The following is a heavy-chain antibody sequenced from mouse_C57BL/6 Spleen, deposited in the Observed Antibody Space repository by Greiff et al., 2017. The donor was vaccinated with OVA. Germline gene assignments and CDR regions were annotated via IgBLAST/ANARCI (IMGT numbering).Heavy chain of an antibody. V-gene: IGHV5-17*01. Sequence: DVHLVESGGGLVKPGGSLKLSCAASGFTFSDYGMHWVRQAPEKGLEWVAYISSGSSTIYYADTVKGRFTFSRDNAKNTLFLQMTSLRSEDTAMYYYAWDGLAYWGQGTLVTVSA. CDR3: AWDGLAY. CDR2: ISSGSSTI. CDR1: GFTFSDYG. J-gene: IGHJ3*01.